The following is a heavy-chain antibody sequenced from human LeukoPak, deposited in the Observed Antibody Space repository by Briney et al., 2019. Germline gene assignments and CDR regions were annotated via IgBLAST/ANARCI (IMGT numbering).Heavy chain of an antibody. J-gene: IGHJ4*02. CDR3: ARVSPLAAVRL. D-gene: IGHD6-13*01. CDR2: ISAYNGNT. Sequence: ASVKVSCKASGYTFTSSGISWVRQAPGQGLEWMGWISAYNGNTNYAQKLQGRVTMTTDTSTGTAYMELRSLRSDNTAVYYCARVSPLAAVRLWGQGTLVTVSS. V-gene: IGHV1-18*01. CDR1: GYTFTSSG.